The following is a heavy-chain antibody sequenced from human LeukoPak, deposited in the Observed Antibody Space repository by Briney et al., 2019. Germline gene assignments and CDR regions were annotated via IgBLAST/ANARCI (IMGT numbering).Heavy chain of an antibody. V-gene: IGHV3-20*04. CDR2: INWNGGST. CDR1: GSAFDASG. CDR3: ARERVSSSAPDFDC. D-gene: IGHD6-13*01. Sequence: GGSRRLSCTASGSAFDASGMSGFRQAPGKGLEWVGCINWNGGSTGYADSVKGRFTISRDNAKNSLYLQMNSLRAEDTALYYCARERVSSSAPDFDCWGQGTLVTVSS. J-gene: IGHJ4*02.